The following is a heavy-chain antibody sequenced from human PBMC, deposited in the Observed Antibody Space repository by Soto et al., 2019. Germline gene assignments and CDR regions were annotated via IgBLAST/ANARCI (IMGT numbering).Heavy chain of an antibody. Sequence: SVKVSCKSSGGTFSSYAISWVRQAPGQGLEWMGGIIPIFGTANYAQKFQGRVTITADESTSTAYMELSSLRSEDTAVYYCARDGCGGECYPLDYYYGMDVWGQGTTVTVSS. CDR3: ARDGCGGECYPLDYYYGMDV. D-gene: IGHD2-21*01. J-gene: IGHJ6*02. V-gene: IGHV1-69*13. CDR1: GGTFSSYA. CDR2: IIPIFGTA.